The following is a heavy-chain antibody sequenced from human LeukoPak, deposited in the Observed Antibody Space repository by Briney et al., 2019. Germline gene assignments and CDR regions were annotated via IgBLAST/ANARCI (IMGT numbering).Heavy chain of an antibody. D-gene: IGHD3-3*01. CDR2: TYTSGDT. J-gene: IGHJ5*02. Sequence: TPSETLSLTCTVSRASISDNYWSWSRQPAGKALEWIGRTYTSGDTNYNPSLKSRVTMSMDTSKSQFSLKLTSVTAADTAVYYCASGTIFGVIAPSSFHRWGRGALVTVSS. CDR3: ASGTIFGVIAPSSFHR. V-gene: IGHV4-4*07. CDR1: RASISDNY.